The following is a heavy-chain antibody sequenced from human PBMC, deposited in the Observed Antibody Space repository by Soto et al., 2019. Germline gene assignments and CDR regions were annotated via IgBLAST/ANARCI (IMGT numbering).Heavy chain of an antibody. V-gene: IGHV1-69*15. D-gene: IGHD3-10*01. CDR3: ATQLNGDLDF. J-gene: IGHJ4*02. CDR1: GGTFSTSA. Sequence: QVQLVQSGAEVRKPGSSVKVSCKASGGTFSTSAMNWVRQAPGQGLEWMGSIIPVFGTATYAQSFQGRLTITADGSTTTGYMELSSLRSEDTAVSYCATQLNGDLDFWGQGTLLIVSS. CDR2: IIPVFGTA.